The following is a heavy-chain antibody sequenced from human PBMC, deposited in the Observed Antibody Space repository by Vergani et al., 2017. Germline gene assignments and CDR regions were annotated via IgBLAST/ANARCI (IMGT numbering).Heavy chain of an antibody. D-gene: IGHD2-2*01. CDR3: ARDKWYIVVGPAADYYYLGMDV. CDR1: GFTVSRTY. J-gene: IGHJ6*02. CDR2: IFSGGST. V-gene: IGHV3-66*02. Sequence: EVQLVESGGGLVQPGGSLRLSCAASGFTVSRTYMSWVRQAPGKGLEWVSVIFSGGSTYYADSVKCRFSISRDNSKNTLYLQINSLRAVDTAVYYCARDKWYIVVGPAADYYYLGMDVWGQGTMVTVSS.